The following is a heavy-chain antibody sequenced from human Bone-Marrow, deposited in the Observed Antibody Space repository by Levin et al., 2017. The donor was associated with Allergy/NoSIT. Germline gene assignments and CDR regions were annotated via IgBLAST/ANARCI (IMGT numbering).Heavy chain of an antibody. CDR3: ASERGVVNTYDGFDF. J-gene: IGHJ3*01. CDR1: GYPLSELS. Sequence: AASVKVSCKASGYPLSELSMHWVRQAPGKGLEWMGGYDAEDGETIYAQKFQGRVTMTEDRSTDTAYMELSSLRSEDTAVYYCASERGVVNTYDGFDFWGQGIMVTVSS. V-gene: IGHV1-24*01. D-gene: IGHD2-21*01. CDR2: YDAEDGET.